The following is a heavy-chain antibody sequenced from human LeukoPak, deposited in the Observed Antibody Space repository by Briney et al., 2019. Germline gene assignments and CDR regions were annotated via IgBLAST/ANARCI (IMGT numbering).Heavy chain of an antibody. CDR2: INIGGTNT. CDR1: GFTFNDYY. Sequence: GGSLRLSCAASGFTFNDYYMSWIRQAPGKGLKWLSYINIGGTNTHYADSVKGRFTIPRDNAKKSLYLEMNNLRAEDTAVYYCATDGAGFDTWGQGVLVTVSS. V-gene: IGHV3-11*01. J-gene: IGHJ5*02. CDR3: ATDGAGFDT.